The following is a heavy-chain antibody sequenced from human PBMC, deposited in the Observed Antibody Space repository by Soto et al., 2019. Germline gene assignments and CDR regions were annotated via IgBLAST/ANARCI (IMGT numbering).Heavy chain of an antibody. D-gene: IGHD2-2*01. Sequence: ASVKVSCKVSGYTLTELSMHWVRQAPGKGLEWMGGFDPEDGETIYAQKFQGRVTMTEDTSTDTAYMELSSLRSEDTAVYYCATQAVWDIVVVPAALEYYYYYYMDVWGKGTTVTVSS. V-gene: IGHV1-24*01. CDR3: ATQAVWDIVVVPAALEYYYYYYMDV. CDR1: GYTLTELS. J-gene: IGHJ6*03. CDR2: FDPEDGET.